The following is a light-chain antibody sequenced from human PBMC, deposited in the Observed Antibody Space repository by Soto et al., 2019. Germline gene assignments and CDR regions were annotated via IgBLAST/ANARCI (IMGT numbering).Light chain of an antibody. J-gene: IGKJ4*01. V-gene: IGKV3-20*01. CDR2: RAS. CDR3: QQYESSPLT. Sequence: EIVLTQSPDTLSLSPGERATLSCRASQSVSSALLAWYQQKPGQAPRLLIDRASTRATGIPDRFTGSGSGTDFTLTISRLEPEDFAVYYCQQYESSPLTVGGGTKVEIK. CDR1: QSVSSAL.